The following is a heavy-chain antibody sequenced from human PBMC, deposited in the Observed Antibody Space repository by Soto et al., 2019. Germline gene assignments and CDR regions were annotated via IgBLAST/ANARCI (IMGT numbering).Heavy chain of an antibody. CDR3: ARALRDYDILTGYPINCFDA. V-gene: IGHV1-18*04. J-gene: IGHJ5*01. CDR2: ISAYSGNT. Sequence: ASVKVSCQASGYTFPSHGISWVRLAPGQGLEWMGWISAYSGNTNYAQKLEGRVTMTTDTSTSTAYMELRSLRSDDTAVYYCARALRDYDILTGYPINCFDAWGQGTLVTVSS. D-gene: IGHD3-9*01. CDR1: GYTFPSHG.